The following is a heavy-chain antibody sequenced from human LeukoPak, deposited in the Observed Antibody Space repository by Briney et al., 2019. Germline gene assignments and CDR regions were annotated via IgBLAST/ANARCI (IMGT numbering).Heavy chain of an antibody. V-gene: IGHV3-33*01. Sequence: PGRSLRLSCAASGFTFSSYGMHWVRQAPGKGLEWVAVIWYDGSNKYYADSVKGRFTISRGNSKNTLYLQMNSLRAEDTAVYYRARDFRNYYYYGMDVWGKGTTVTVSS. CDR2: IWYDGSNK. CDR1: GFTFSSYG. CDR3: ARDFRNYYYYGMDV. J-gene: IGHJ6*04.